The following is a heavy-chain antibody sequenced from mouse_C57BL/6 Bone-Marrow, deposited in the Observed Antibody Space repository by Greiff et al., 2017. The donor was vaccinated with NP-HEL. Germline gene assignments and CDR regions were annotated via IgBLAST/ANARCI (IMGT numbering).Heavy chain of an antibody. V-gene: IGHV14-4*01. Sequence: VQLQQSGAELVRPGASVKLSCTASGFNIKDDYMHWVKQRPEQGLEWIGWIDPENGDTEYASKFQGKATMTADTSSNTAYLQLSSLTSEDTADNDGTSSHSSRSSNVDGWGKGATLTVDS. J-gene: IGHJ2*01. CDR2: IDPENGDT. CDR1: GFNIKDDY. D-gene: IGHD1-1*01. CDR3: TSSHSSRSSNVDG.